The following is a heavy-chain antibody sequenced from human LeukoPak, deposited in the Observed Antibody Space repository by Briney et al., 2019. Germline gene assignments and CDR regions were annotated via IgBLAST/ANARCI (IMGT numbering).Heavy chain of an antibody. D-gene: IGHD6-13*01. CDR3: ARGGAAAGIGGNWFDP. Sequence: ASVKVSCKASGYTFTSYDINWVRQATGQGLEWMGWMNPNSGNTGYAQKFQGRVTMTRNTSISTAYMELSSLRSEDTAVYYCARGGAAAGIGGNWFDPWGQGTLVTVSS. J-gene: IGHJ5*02. CDR2: MNPNSGNT. V-gene: IGHV1-8*01. CDR1: GYTFTSYD.